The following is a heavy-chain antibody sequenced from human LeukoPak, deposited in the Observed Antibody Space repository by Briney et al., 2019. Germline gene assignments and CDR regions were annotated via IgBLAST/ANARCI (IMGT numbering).Heavy chain of an antibody. CDR3: AKDRDGGNFFFDY. J-gene: IGHJ4*02. CDR2: IRRDGRDE. D-gene: IGHD2-15*01. Sequence: GGPLRLSCAASGFTFSSYGMHWVRQAPGKGLEWVAFIRRDGRDEDYAASVKGRFTVSRDNSRNRLYLQMNGLRPEDTALYYCAKDRDGGNFFFDYWGQGTLATVSS. CDR1: GFTFSSYG. V-gene: IGHV3-30*02.